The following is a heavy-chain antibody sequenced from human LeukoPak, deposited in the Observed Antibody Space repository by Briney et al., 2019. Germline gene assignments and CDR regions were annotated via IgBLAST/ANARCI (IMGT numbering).Heavy chain of an antibody. Sequence: QAGGSLRLSCAASGFTFSSYAMHWVRQAPGKGLEWVAVISYDGSSKYYADSVKGRFTISRDNAKNSLYLQMNSLRAEDTAVYYCARGETTVTTFWGENYFDYWGQGTLVTVSS. J-gene: IGHJ4*02. CDR2: ISYDGSSK. D-gene: IGHD4-17*01. CDR3: ARGETTVTTFWGENYFDY. CDR1: GFTFSSYA. V-gene: IGHV3-30-3*01.